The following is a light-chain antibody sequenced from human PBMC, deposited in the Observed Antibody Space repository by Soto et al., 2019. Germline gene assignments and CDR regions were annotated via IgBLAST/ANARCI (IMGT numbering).Light chain of an antibody. CDR2: GNT. J-gene: IGLJ2*01. CDR3: QSYDTGLSGPVV. Sequence: QSVLTQPPSLSGAPGQNIIISCTGGGSNIGAGFDVHWYQQLPGTAPKLLIYGNTNRPSGVPDRFSGSKSGTSASLVITGLHADDEAEYYCQSYDTGLSGPVVFGGGTKLTVL. V-gene: IGLV1-40*01. CDR1: GSNIGAGFD.